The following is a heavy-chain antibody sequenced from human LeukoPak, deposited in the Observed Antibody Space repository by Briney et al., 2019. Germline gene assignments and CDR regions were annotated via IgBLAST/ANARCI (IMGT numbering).Heavy chain of an antibody. D-gene: IGHD1-26*01. J-gene: IGHJ5*02. CDR1: GYTFTGYY. V-gene: IGHV1-2*02. CDR2: INPNSGVT. CDR3: ARDPAWEWFDP. Sequence: ASVKVSCKASGYTFTGYYMHWVRQAPGQGLEWMGWINPNSGVTNYAQKFQDRVTMTRDTSISTAYMELSRLRSDDTAVYYCARDPAWEWFDPWGQGTLVTVSS.